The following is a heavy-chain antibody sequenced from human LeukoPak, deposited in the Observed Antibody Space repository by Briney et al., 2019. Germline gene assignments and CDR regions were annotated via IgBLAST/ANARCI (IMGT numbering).Heavy chain of an antibody. CDR2: INPNSGGT. CDR1: GYTFTGYY. V-gene: IGHV1-2*04. Sequence: ASVKVSCKASGYTFTGYYMHWVRQAPGQGLEWMGWINPNSGGTNYAQKFQGWVTMTRDTSISTAYMELSRLRSDDTAVYYCARARNDILTGYSLNYYGMDVWGQGTTVTVSS. J-gene: IGHJ6*02. D-gene: IGHD3-9*01. CDR3: ARARNDILTGYSLNYYGMDV.